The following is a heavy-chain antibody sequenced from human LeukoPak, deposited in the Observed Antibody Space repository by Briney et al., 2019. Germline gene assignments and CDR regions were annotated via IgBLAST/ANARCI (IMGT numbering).Heavy chain of an antibody. CDR2: IYSDNT. D-gene: IGHD4/OR15-4a*01. V-gene: IGHV3-53*01. Sequence: GRSLRLSCTVSAFTVSSNSMSWVRQAPGKGLEWVSFIYSDNTHYSHSVKGRFTISRDNSKNTLYLQMSSLRAEDTAVYYCARRAGAYSHPYDYWGQGTLVTVSS. CDR3: ARRAGAYSHPYDY. CDR1: AFTVSSNS. J-gene: IGHJ4*02.